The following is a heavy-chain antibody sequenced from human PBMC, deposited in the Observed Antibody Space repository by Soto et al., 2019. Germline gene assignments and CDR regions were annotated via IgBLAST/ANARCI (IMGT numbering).Heavy chain of an antibody. V-gene: IGHV3-23*01. CDR3: VKDGWEN. Sequence: EVQLLESGGGLAQPGGSLRLSCEASGFNFAGYTMSWVRQAPGKGLEWVSAIKNYGESTYYADSVKGRFTISRDNSKNTPFLQVSSLRAEDTALYFCVKDGWENWGQGTLVTVSS. CDR1: GFNFAGYT. J-gene: IGHJ4*02. D-gene: IGHD6-19*01. CDR2: IKNYGEST.